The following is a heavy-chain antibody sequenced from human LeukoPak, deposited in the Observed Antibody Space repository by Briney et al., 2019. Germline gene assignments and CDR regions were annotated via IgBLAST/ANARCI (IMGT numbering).Heavy chain of an antibody. CDR2: IYHSGST. J-gene: IGHJ4*02. CDR3: ARAVRRSYSFDY. D-gene: IGHD1-26*01. Sequence: SETLSLTCTVSGGSFSRGDYYWSWIRQPPGKGLEWIGYIYHSGSTYYNPSLKSRVTISVDRSKNQFSLKLSSVTAADTAVYYCARAVRRSYSFDYWGQGTLVTVSS. CDR1: GGSFSRGDYY. V-gene: IGHV4-30-2*01.